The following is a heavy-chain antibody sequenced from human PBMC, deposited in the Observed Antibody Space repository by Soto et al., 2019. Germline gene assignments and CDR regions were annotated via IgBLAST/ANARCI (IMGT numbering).Heavy chain of an antibody. J-gene: IGHJ2*01. CDR3: ARADDNNSWYFDL. CDR1: GGSISSGDYY. D-gene: IGHD4-4*01. Sequence: QVQLQESGPGLVKPSQTLSLTCTVSGGSISSGDYYWSWIRQPPGKGLEWIGYIYYSGTTYYNPSLKSRVTIPVDTAKNQFSLKLSSVTAAYAAVYYCARADDNNSWYFDLWGRGTLVTVSS. V-gene: IGHV4-30-4*01. CDR2: IYYSGTT.